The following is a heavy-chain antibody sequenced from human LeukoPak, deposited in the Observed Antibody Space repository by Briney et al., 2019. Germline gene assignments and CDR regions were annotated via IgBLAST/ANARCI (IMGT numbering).Heavy chain of an antibody. CDR3: ARHLAPSSGYLTLDY. CDR1: GGSISSSSYY. Sequence: PSETLSLTCTVSGGSISSSSYYWGWIRQPPGKGLEWIGSIYYSGSTYYNPSLKSRLTISVDTSKNQFSLKLTSVTAADTAVYYRARHLAPSSGYLTLDYWGQGTLVTVSS. J-gene: IGHJ4*02. V-gene: IGHV4-39*01. D-gene: IGHD3-22*01. CDR2: IYYSGST.